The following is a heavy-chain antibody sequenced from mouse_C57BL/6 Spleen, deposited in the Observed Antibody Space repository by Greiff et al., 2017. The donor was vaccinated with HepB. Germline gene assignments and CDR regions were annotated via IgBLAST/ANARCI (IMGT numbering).Heavy chain of an antibody. Sequence: QVQLQQPGAELVKPGASVKLSCKASGYTFTSYWMQWVKQRPGQGLEWIGEIDPSDSYTNYNQKFKGKATLTVDTSSSTAYMQLSSLTSEDSAVYYCERSYSNQYYFDYWGQGTTLTVSS. V-gene: IGHV1-50*01. D-gene: IGHD2-5*01. J-gene: IGHJ2*01. CDR3: ERSYSNQYYFDY. CDR2: IDPSDSYT. CDR1: GYTFTSYW.